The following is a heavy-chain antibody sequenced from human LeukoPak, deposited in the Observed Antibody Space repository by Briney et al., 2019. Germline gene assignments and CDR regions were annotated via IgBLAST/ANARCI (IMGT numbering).Heavy chain of an antibody. J-gene: IGHJ5*02. Sequence: GASVKVSCKASGGTFSSYAISWVRQAPGQGLEWMGGIIPIFGTANYAQKFQGRVTITADESTSTAYRELSSLRSEDTAVYYCAAGDSSGYYYKNWFDPWGQGTLVTVSS. CDR3: AAGDSSGYYYKNWFDP. CDR2: IIPIFGTA. D-gene: IGHD3-22*01. V-gene: IGHV1-69*13. CDR1: GGTFSSYA.